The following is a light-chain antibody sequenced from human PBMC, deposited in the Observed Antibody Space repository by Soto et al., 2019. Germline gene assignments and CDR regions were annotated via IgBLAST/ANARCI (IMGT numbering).Light chain of an antibody. V-gene: IGKV4-1*01. CDR1: QSVLYTSNNKNF. J-gene: IGKJ3*01. CDR2: WAS. Sequence: DIVMTQSPDSLAVSLGERATINCKSSQSVLYTSNNKNFLAWYQQKPGQPHKLLIYWASTRESGVPDRFSGSGSGTDFTLTISSLQAEDVAVYYCHQYYSSPFTFGPWTKVDIK. CDR3: HQYYSSPFT.